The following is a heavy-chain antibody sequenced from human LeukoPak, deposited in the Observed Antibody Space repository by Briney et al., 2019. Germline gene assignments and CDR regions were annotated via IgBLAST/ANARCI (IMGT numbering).Heavy chain of an antibody. V-gene: IGHV4-4*07. Sequence: SETLSLTCTVSGGSISSYYWSWIRQPAGKGLEWIGRIYTSGSTNYNPSLKSRVTISVDTSKNQFSLKLTSVTAADTAVYYCARTGPRQLIDYWGQGTLVTVSS. D-gene: IGHD6-19*01. CDR2: IYTSGST. CDR3: ARTGPRQLIDY. CDR1: GGSISSYY. J-gene: IGHJ4*02.